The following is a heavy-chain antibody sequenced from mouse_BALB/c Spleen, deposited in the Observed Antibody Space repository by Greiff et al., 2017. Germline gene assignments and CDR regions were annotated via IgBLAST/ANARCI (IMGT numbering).Heavy chain of an antibody. CDR3: ARSGGNRYFDV. CDR1: GFTFSSFG. J-gene: IGHJ1*01. D-gene: IGHD2-1*01. Sequence: DVQLVESGGGLVQPGGSRKLSCAASGFTFSSFGMHWVRQAPEKGLEWVAYISSGSSTIYYADTVKGRFTISRDNPKNTLFLQMTSLRSEDTAMYYCARSGGNRYFDVWGAGTTVTVSS. V-gene: IGHV5-17*02. CDR2: ISSGSSTI.